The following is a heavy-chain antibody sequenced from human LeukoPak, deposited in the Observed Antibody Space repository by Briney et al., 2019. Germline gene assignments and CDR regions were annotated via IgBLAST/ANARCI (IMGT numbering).Heavy chain of an antibody. CDR2: IWYDGSNK. CDR1: GFTFSSYG. Sequence: GRSLGLSCAASGFTFSSYGMHWVRQAPGKGLEWVAVIWYDGSNKYYADSVKGRFTISRDNSKNTLYLQMNSLRAEDTAVYYCARDLRWSHYWYFDLWGRGTLVTVSS. CDR3: ARDLRWSHYWYFDL. J-gene: IGHJ2*01. D-gene: IGHD2-15*01. V-gene: IGHV3-33*01.